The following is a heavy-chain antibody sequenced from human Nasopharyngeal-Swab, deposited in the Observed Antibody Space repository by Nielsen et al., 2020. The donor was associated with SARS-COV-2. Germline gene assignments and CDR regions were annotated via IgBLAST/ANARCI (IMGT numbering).Heavy chain of an antibody. V-gene: IGHV1-46*01. J-gene: IGHJ5*02. D-gene: IGHD4-17*01. CDR3: ARALSARTTFNCLGP. Sequence: ASVKVSCKASGYTFTSYYKHWVRQAPGQGLEWMGIINPSGGSTSYAQKFQGRVTMTRDTSTSTVYIEVTSLTSDDTAVYYCARALSARTTFNCLGPWGQGTLVTVSS. CDR2: INPSGGST. CDR1: GYTFTSYY.